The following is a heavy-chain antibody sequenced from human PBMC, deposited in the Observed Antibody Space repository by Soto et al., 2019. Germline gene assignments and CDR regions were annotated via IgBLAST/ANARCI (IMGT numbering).Heavy chain of an antibody. CDR3: ANRPRCSQRYLEN. J-gene: IGHJ4*02. CDR1: GFTFNTYS. V-gene: IGHV3-23*01. Sequence: GGSLRLSCAASGFTFNTYSMSWVRQAPGKGLEWVSVISGGGASADYVDSVKGRFTISRDKSKNTVYLEMNSLRDEDTAVYSCANRPRCSQRYLENRGKRTLVTIAS. D-gene: IGHD2-15*01. CDR2: ISGGGASA.